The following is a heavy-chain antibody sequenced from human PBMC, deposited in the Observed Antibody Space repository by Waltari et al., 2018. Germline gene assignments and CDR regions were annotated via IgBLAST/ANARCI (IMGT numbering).Heavy chain of an antibody. CDR3: ARGEAAANWFDP. Sequence: EVQLVESGGGLVQPGGSLRLSCAASGFTFRSYAMKWVRQAPGEGLWWLSYISRSASTIYYAGSVKCRFTISRDNSMNSLYLQMNSLRSEYTAVYYCARGEAAANWFDPWGQGTLVTVTS. D-gene: IGHD6-13*01. J-gene: IGHJ5*02. CDR1: GFTFRSYA. V-gene: IGHV3-48*03. CDR2: ISRSASTI.